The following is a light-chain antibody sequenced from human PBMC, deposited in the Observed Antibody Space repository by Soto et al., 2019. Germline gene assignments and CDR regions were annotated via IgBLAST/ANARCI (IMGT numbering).Light chain of an antibody. CDR1: QTTNNY. V-gene: IGKV1-39*01. Sequence: DIQMTQSPSSLSASVGDRVIITCRASQTTNNYLNWYQLKPGRAPKLLIYAATSLQSGVPARFSGSGSGTDFTLTISSLQPDDFATYYCQPSYSPPPTFGQGTKVEIK. CDR3: QPSYSPPPT. J-gene: IGKJ1*01. CDR2: AAT.